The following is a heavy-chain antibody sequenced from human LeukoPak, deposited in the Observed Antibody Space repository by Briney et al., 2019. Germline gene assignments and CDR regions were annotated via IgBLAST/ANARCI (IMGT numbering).Heavy chain of an antibody. CDR1: GLTVSSNY. Sequence: GGSLRLSCAASGLTVSSNYMSWVRQAPGKGLEWVSVIYSGGSTYYADSVKGRFTISRDNSKNTLYLQMNSLRVEDTAVYYRARDGLVGPFSYWGQGTLVTVSS. V-gene: IGHV3-66*01. D-gene: IGHD1-26*01. J-gene: IGHJ4*02. CDR2: IYSGGST. CDR3: ARDGLVGPFSY.